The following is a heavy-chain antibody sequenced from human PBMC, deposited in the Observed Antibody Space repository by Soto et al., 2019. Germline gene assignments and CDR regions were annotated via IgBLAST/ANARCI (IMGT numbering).Heavy chain of an antibody. V-gene: IGHV1-69*08. Sequence: SVKVSCKISGGTFSSYTITWVRQAPGQGLEWMGGIIPILGTTSYAQKYQGRVTITADKSTTTAYMELSSLRSEDTAVYYCARERFSGRYPDYYYYYGMDVWGQGTTVTVSS. CDR2: IIPILGTT. D-gene: IGHD1-26*01. CDR1: GGTFSSYT. CDR3: ARERFSGRYPDYYYYYGMDV. J-gene: IGHJ6*02.